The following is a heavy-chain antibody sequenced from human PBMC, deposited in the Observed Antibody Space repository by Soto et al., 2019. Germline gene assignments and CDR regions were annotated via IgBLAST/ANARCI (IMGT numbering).Heavy chain of an antibody. V-gene: IGHV1-69*13. CDR2: IIPIFGTA. CDR1: GGTFSSYA. D-gene: IGHD6-19*01. J-gene: IGHJ6*02. Sequence: SVKVSCKASGGTFSSYAISWVRQAPGQGLEWMGGIIPIFGTANYAQKFQGRVTITADESTSTAYMELSSLRSEDAAVYYCARDLRIAVAGLTHSYYYYGMDVWGQGTTVTVS. CDR3: ARDLRIAVAGLTHSYYYYGMDV.